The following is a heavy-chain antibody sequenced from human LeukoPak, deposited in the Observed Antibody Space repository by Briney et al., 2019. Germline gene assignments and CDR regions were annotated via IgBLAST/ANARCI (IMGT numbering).Heavy chain of an antibody. D-gene: IGHD6-19*01. J-gene: IGHJ4*01. CDR1: GFTFSSYG. CDR3: ARDRSAIPGIAVNEIDY. CDR2: IWYDGSNK. Sequence: PGGSLRLSCAASGFTFSSYGMHWVRQAPGKGLEWVAVIWYDGSNKYYADSVKGRFTISRDNSKNTLYLQMNSLRAEDTAVYYCARDRSAIPGIAVNEIDYWGHGTLVTVSS. V-gene: IGHV3-33*01.